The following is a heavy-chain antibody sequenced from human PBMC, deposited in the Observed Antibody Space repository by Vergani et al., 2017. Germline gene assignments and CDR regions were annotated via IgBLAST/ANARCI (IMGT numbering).Heavy chain of an antibody. D-gene: IGHD3-3*01. V-gene: IGHV3-21*01. CDR1: GFTFSSYS. J-gene: IGHJ6*03. CDR2: ISSSSSYI. CDR3: ARVMSVEWLFYYMDV. Sequence: EVQLVESGGGLVKPGGSLRLSCAASGFTFSSYSMNWVRQAPGKGLEWVSSISSSSSYINYADSVKGRFTITRDNAKNPLYLQMNSLRAGDTAVYYCARVMSVEWLFYYMDVWGKGTTVTVSS.